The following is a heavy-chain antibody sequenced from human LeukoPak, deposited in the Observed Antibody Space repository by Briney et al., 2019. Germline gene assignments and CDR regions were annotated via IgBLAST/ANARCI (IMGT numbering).Heavy chain of an antibody. CDR1: GFTFSSYA. V-gene: IGHV3-23*01. Sequence: GSLRLSCAASGFTFSSYAMSWVRQAPGKGLGWVSSISGSGGSTNYADSVKGRFTISRDNSKNTLYLQMNSLRAEDTAVYYCAKTTYYDFRSDYPEYYFDYWGQGTLVTVSS. CDR3: AKTTYYDFRSDYPEYYFDY. CDR2: ISGSGGST. J-gene: IGHJ4*02. D-gene: IGHD3-3*01.